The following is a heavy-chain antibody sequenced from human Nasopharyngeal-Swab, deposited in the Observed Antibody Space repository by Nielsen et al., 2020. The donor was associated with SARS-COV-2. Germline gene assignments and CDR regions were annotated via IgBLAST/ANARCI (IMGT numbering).Heavy chain of an antibody. CDR1: ADSIAYSTFY. Sequence: SETLSLTCTVSADSIAYSTFYWGWIRQPPGKGLEWIGNIYYNGNTYQNPSLKSRLTISVDKSKNQFSLQLSSVTAADTAVYYCVRSSSWYYFDYWAQGTQVTVSS. CDR2: IYYNGNT. V-gene: IGHV4-39*01. CDR3: VRSSSWYYFDY. J-gene: IGHJ4*02. D-gene: IGHD6-13*01.